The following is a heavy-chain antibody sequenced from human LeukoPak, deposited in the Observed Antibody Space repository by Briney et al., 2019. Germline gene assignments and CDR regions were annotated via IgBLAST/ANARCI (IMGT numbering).Heavy chain of an antibody. J-gene: IGHJ6*03. D-gene: IGHD6-13*01. V-gene: IGHV4-39*07. CDR2: IYYSGST. CDR1: GGSISSSNYY. CDR3: SRWKPAYRSSLTRPYYXYMDV. Sequence: PSETLSLTCTVSGGSISSSNYYWGWIRQPPGKGLEWIGSIYYSGSTYYNPSLKSRVTISVDTSKNQFSLKLSSVTAADTAVYYCSRWKPAYRSSLTRPYYXYMDVXXKGXTVT.